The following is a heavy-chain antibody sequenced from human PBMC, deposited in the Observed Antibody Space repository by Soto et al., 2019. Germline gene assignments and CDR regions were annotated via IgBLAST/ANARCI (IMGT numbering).Heavy chain of an antibody. V-gene: IGHV4-30-2*01. CDR1: GGSISSAYYS. D-gene: IGHD1-7*01. Sequence: QLQLQESGSGLVRPSQTLSLTCAVSGGSISSAYYSWSWMRQAPGKGLEWIGYIYHSGTTSYNPSLKSRVTISIDRSKNHFSLRVTSVTAADTAVYYCARGVTRRWNLNYWGQGTLVTVSS. CDR2: IYHSGTT. CDR3: ARGVTRRWNLNY. J-gene: IGHJ4*02.